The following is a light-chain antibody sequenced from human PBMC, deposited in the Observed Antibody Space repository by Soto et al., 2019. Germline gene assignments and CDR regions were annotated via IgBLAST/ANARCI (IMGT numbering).Light chain of an antibody. Sequence: DIEMTQSPSTLSASAGDRVTITCRASESIDDWLAWYQQKPGKDPKLLIYTASSFQSGVPARFSGSGSGTDFTLTISSLQPDAFANYYCQQYHRYITFGQGTQLEIK. CDR1: ESIDDW. V-gene: IGKV1-5*03. CDR2: TAS. J-gene: IGKJ5*01. CDR3: QQYHRYIT.